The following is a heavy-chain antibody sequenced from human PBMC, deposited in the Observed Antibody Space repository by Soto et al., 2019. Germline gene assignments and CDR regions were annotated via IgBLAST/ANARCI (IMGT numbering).Heavy chain of an antibody. CDR3: AKDHPRGYSYGNPDYYYYGMDV. CDR2: ISYDGSNK. V-gene: IGHV3-30*18. D-gene: IGHD5-18*01. J-gene: IGHJ6*02. CDR1: GFPFSSYG. Sequence: GGSLRLSCAASGFPFSSYGMHWVRQAPGKGLEWVAVISYDGSNKYYADSVKGRFTISRDNSKNTLYLQMNSLRAEDTAVYYCAKDHPRGYSYGNPDYYYYGMDVWGQGTTVTVSS.